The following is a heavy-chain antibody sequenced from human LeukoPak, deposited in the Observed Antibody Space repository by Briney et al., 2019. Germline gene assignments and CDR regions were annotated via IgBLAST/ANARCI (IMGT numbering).Heavy chain of an antibody. CDR3: ARGVMSGSWGDNWFDP. V-gene: IGHV1-18*01. J-gene: IGHJ5*02. Sequence: ASVKVSCKASGYTFTSYGISWVRQAPGQGLEWMGWISAYNGNTNYAQKLQGRVTMTTDTSTSTAYMELRSLRSDDTAVYYCARGVMSGSWGDNWFDPWGQGTLVTVSS. CDR1: GYTFTSYG. CDR2: ISAYNGNT. D-gene: IGHD1-26*01.